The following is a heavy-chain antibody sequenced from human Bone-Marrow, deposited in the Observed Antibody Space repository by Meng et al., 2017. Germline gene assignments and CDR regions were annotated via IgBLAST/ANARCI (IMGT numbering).Heavy chain of an antibody. Sequence: ASAQVSCNAAAYNFTDFVVTWVRQAPGQGLEWMGRINPNSGGTNYAQKFQGRVTMTTETSTSTAYMELRSLRSDDTAVYYCASRELGIEGNDAFDIWGQGTMVTVSS. J-gene: IGHJ3*02. V-gene: IGHV1-18*01. D-gene: IGHD7-27*01. CDR1: AYNFTDFV. CDR3: ASRELGIEGNDAFDI. CDR2: INPNSGGT.